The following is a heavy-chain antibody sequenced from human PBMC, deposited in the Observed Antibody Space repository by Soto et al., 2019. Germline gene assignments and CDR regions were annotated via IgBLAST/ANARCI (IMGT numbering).Heavy chain of an antibody. CDR1: GGSISSGDNC. CDR2: IYNGGST. D-gene: IGHD2-15*01. V-gene: IGHV4-30-4*01. Sequence: SETLSLTCTVSGGSISSGDNCWSWIRQTPGRGLEWIGHIYNGGSTYSNPSLRSRVSISVDTSKNQFSLDLSSVTAADTAVYYCARVVCSDKLDYWGQGTLVTVSS. J-gene: IGHJ4*02. CDR3: ARVVCSDKLDY.